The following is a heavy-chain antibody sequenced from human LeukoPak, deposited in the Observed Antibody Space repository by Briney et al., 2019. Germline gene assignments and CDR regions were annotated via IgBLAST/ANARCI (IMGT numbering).Heavy chain of an antibody. V-gene: IGHV3-23*01. Sequence: GGSLRLSCGASGFTFNNYGMNWVRQAPGKGLEWVSAISGSGDNTYYADSVKGRFTISRDNSKNTLYLQMNSLRVEDTAVYYCATLPYYYDSSGSYYFDYWGQGTLVTVSS. CDR2: ISGSGDNT. CDR1: GFTFNNYG. D-gene: IGHD3-22*01. J-gene: IGHJ4*02. CDR3: ATLPYYYDSSGSYYFDY.